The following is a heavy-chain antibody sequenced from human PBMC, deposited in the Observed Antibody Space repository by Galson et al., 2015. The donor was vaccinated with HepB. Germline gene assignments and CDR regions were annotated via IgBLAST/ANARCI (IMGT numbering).Heavy chain of an antibody. Sequence: SLRLSCAASGFTFSHAWMSWVRQAPGKGLEWVGRIKSKTDGGTTDYAAPVKGRFTISRDDSKNTLYLQMNSLKTEDTAVYYCTTDLLYSSGWYAGGSALKFDPWGQGTLVTVSS. J-gene: IGHJ5*02. V-gene: IGHV3-15*01. D-gene: IGHD6-19*01. CDR3: TTDLLYSSGWYAGGSALKFDP. CDR2: IKSKTDGGTT. CDR1: GFTFSHAW.